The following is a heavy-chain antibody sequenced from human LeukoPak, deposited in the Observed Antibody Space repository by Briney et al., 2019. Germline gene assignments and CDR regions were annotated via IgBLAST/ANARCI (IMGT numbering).Heavy chain of an antibody. CDR3: ATEDHGLDY. V-gene: IGHV4-59*12. Sequence: SETQSLTCTVSGGSISSYYWSWIRQPPGKGLEWIGYIYYSGGTNYNPSLKSRVTISVDTSKNQFSLKLSSVTAADTAVYYCATEDHGLDYWGQGTLVTVSS. CDR2: IYYSGGT. J-gene: IGHJ4*02. CDR1: GGSISSYY. D-gene: IGHD1-14*01.